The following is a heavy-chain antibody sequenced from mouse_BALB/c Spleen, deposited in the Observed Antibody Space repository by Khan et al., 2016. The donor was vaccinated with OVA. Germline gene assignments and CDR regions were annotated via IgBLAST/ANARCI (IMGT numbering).Heavy chain of an antibody. CDR3: ARRPYFSYTVAY. CDR2: INPYSGEP. V-gene: IGHV9-3-1*01. Sequence: QIQLVQSGPELKKPGETVKISCKASGYTFRNFGMHWVKQAPGKGLEWMGWINPYSGEPTYADDFKDRFAFSLETSASTAYLQINNLTTEDTATYYCARRPYFSYTVAYWGQGTSVTVSS. D-gene: IGHD2-10*01. J-gene: IGHJ4*01. CDR1: GYTFRNFG.